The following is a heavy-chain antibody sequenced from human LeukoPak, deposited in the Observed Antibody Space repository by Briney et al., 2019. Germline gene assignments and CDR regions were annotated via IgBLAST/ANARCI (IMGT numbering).Heavy chain of an antibody. J-gene: IGHJ4*02. Sequence: GGSLRLSCAASGFSFSTYSMSWVRQAPRKGLEWVSVIYGSGDTTNYADSVKGRFTISRDNSKNMLYLQMHGLRAEDTAVYYCAKDQRPDSGYDIDYWGQGTLVTVSS. CDR1: GFSFSTYS. D-gene: IGHD5-12*01. CDR2: IYGSGDTT. CDR3: AKDQRPDSGYDIDY. V-gene: IGHV3-23*01.